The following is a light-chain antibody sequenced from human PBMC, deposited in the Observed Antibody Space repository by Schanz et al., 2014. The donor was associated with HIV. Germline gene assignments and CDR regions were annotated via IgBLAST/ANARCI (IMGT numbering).Light chain of an antibody. CDR1: SSDVGNCDY. CDR2: NVN. J-gene: IGLJ1*01. V-gene: IGLV2-18*02. Sequence: QSALIQPPSVSGSPGQSVTISCTGTSSDVGNCDYVSWYQQHPGTVPKPIIYNVNTQPSRVPDRFSGSKSGNPASMTISGLQAEDEADYYCSSYTSSSTCVFGTGTKLTVL. CDR3: SSYTSSSTCV.